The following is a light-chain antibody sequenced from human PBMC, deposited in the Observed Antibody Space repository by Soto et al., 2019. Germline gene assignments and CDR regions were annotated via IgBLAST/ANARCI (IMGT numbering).Light chain of an antibody. CDR2: DAS. CDR3: QQYVSAPRK. Sequence: EIVLTQSPGTLSLSPGERATLSCRASQSVTSNYLAWYQQKPGQAPRLRIYDASSRATGIPERFSGSGSGTDFIHINSRLEPEDFALYDCQQYVSAPRKCGPGTKVEVK. CDR1: QSVTSNY. J-gene: IGKJ1*01. V-gene: IGKV3-20*01.